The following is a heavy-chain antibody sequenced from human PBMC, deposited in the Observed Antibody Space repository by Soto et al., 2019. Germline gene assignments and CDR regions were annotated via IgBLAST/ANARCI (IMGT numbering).Heavy chain of an antibody. J-gene: IGHJ4*02. V-gene: IGHV5-51*01. Sequence: RGESLKISCKASGFSFTSYWIGWVRQMPGKGLEWMGIIYPGDSDTRYSPSFQGQVAFSADKSISTAYLQWSGLKASDTAIYYCARRLSTGWFFDFWGQGTLVTVSS. CDR1: GFSFTSYW. D-gene: IGHD6-19*01. CDR3: ARRLSTGWFFDF. CDR2: IYPGDSDT.